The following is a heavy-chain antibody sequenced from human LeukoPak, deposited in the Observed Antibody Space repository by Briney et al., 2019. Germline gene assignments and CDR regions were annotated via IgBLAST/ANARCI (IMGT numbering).Heavy chain of an antibody. Sequence: GGSLRLSCAASGFTFSSYEMNWVRQAPGKGLEWVSYISSSGSTIYYADSVKGRFTISRDNAKNSLYLQMNSLRAEDTAVYYCARDKTTVTSYYYGMDVSGQETTVTVSS. CDR1: GFTFSSYE. CDR2: ISSSGSTI. V-gene: IGHV3-48*03. CDR3: ARDKTTVTSYYYGMDV. J-gene: IGHJ6*02. D-gene: IGHD4-17*01.